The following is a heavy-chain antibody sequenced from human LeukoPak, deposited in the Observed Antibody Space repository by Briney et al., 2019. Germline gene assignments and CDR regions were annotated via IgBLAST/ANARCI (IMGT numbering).Heavy chain of an antibody. Sequence: SQTLSLTCTVSGGSISSGDYYWSWIRQPPGKGLEWIGYIYYSGSTYYNPSLKSRVTISVDTSKNQFSLKLSSVTAADTAVYYCATYDFWSGYYPHWGQGTLVTVSS. CDR3: ATYDFWSGYYPH. D-gene: IGHD3-3*01. V-gene: IGHV4-30-4*08. CDR1: GGSISSGDYY. CDR2: IYYSGST. J-gene: IGHJ4*02.